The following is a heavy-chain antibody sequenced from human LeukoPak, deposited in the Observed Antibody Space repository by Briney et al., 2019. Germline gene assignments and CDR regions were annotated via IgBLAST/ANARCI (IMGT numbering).Heavy chain of an antibody. CDR3: ARGRGGYYYYYMDV. J-gene: IGHJ6*03. CDR1: GGSFSGYY. Sequence: PSQTLSLTCAVYGGSFSGYYWSWIRQPPGKGLEWIGEINHSGSTNYNPSLKSRVTISVDTSKNQFSLKLSSVTAADTAVYYCARGRGGYYYYYMDVWGKGTTVNVSS. D-gene: IGHD3-10*01. V-gene: IGHV4-34*01. CDR2: INHSGST.